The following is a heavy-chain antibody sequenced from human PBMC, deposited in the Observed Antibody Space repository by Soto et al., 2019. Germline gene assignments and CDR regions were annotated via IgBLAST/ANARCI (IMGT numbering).Heavy chain of an antibody. CDR2: INPGDSDI. V-gene: IGHV5-51*01. CDR1: GYSFTTYW. J-gene: IGHJ6*02. Sequence: ESLKISCKASGYSFTTYWIAWVRQMPGKGLEWMGIINPGDSDIRYSPSFQGQVTISADNSISTAYLQWSSLKASDTAMYYCARHEQFYYYYYGMDVWGQGTAVTVSS. D-gene: IGHD4-4*01. CDR3: ARHEQFYYYYYGMDV.